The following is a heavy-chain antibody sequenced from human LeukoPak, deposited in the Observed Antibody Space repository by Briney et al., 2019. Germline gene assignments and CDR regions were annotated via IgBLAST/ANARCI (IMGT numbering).Heavy chain of an antibody. V-gene: IGHV4-39*01. D-gene: IGHD3-10*01. J-gene: IGHJ5*02. CDR1: GGSISSSSYY. CDR3: ARQTYYYGSGRFYNAGNWFDP. Sequence: SETLSLTCTVSGGSISSSSYYWGWIRQPPGKGLEWIGTIYYSGSTYYNPSLKSRVTISVDTPKNQLSLKLSSVTAADTAVYYCARQTYYYGSGRFYNAGNWFDPWGQGTLVTVSS. CDR2: IYYSGST.